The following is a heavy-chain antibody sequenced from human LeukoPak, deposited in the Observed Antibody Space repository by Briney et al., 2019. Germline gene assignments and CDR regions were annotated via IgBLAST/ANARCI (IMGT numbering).Heavy chain of an antibody. CDR1: SGSFSGYY. Sequence: SETLSLTCAVYSGSFSGYYWSWIGQPRGKGLEWIGEINHSGSTNYNPSLKSRVTISVDTSKNQFSLKLSSVTAADTAVYYCARANLEEGYSGYVPYWGQGPLVTVSS. D-gene: IGHD5-12*01. CDR2: INHSGST. CDR3: ARANLEEGYSGYVPY. V-gene: IGHV4-34*01. J-gene: IGHJ4*02.